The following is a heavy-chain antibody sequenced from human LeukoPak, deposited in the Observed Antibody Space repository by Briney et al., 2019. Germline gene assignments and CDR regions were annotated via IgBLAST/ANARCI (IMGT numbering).Heavy chain of an antibody. CDR1: GGTFSSYA. J-gene: IGHJ6*02. CDR3: ARDQGHITMIGYYYYGMDV. CDR2: IIPIFGTA. V-gene: IGHV1-69*13. D-gene: IGHD3-22*01. Sequence: ASVKVSCKASGGTFSSYAISWVRQATGQGLEWMGGIIPIFGTANYAQKFQGRVTITADESTSTAHMELSSLRSEDTAVYYCARDQGHITMIGYYYYGMDVWGQGTTVTVSS.